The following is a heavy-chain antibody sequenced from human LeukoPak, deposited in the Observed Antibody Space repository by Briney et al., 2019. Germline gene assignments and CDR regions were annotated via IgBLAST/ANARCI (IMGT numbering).Heavy chain of an antibody. Sequence: PGGSLRLSCAASGFTFSSYGMHWVRQAPGKGLEWVAFIRYDGSNKYYADSVKGRFTISRDNAKNSLYLQMNSLRAEDTAVYYCARDYGIAAVHGPTSYYYYYYYMDVWGKGTTVTVSS. V-gene: IGHV3-30*02. CDR1: GFTFSSYG. D-gene: IGHD6-25*01. CDR2: IRYDGSNK. CDR3: ARDYGIAAVHGPTSYYYYYYYMDV. J-gene: IGHJ6*03.